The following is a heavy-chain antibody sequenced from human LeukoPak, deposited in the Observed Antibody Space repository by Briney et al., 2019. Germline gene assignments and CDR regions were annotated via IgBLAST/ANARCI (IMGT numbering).Heavy chain of an antibody. J-gene: IGHJ5*02. Sequence: GASVKVSCKASGYTFTGHYMHWVRQAPGQGLEWMGWINTNSGGTNYAQKFQGRVTMTRDTSITTAYMELSRLRSDDTAVYYCARDRSSGYSYVWWFDPWGQGTLVTVSS. CDR3: ARDRSSGYSYVWWFDP. CDR1: GYTFTGHY. CDR2: INTNSGGT. D-gene: IGHD5-18*01. V-gene: IGHV1-2*02.